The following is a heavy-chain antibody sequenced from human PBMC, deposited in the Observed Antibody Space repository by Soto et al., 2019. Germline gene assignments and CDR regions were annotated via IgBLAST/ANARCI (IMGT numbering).Heavy chain of an antibody. V-gene: IGHV3-15*01. CDR1: GFTFSNAW. J-gene: IGHJ4*02. Sequence: PGESLKISCAASGFTFSNAWMSWVRQAPGKGLEWVGRIKSKTDGGTTDYAAPVKGRFTISRDDSKNTLYLQMNSLKTEDTAVYYCTTDDVPEFGESPFYWGQGTLVTVSS. D-gene: IGHD3-10*01. CDR3: TTDDVPEFGESPFY. CDR2: IKSKTDGGTT.